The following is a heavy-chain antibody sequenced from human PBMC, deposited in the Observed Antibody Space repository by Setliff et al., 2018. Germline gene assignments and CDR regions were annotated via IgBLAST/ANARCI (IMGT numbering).Heavy chain of an antibody. D-gene: IGHD1-1*01. Sequence: SETLSLTCTVSGGSFGTYYWNWIRQPAGKGLEWIGRIYTTWSTNYNPSLKSRVTISLDTSNDQFSLTLSSVTAADTAVYYCVREGYSEYFQDWGRGTLVTVSS. CDR3: VREGYSEYFQD. V-gene: IGHV4-4*07. J-gene: IGHJ1*01. CDR1: GGSFGTYY. CDR2: IYTTWST.